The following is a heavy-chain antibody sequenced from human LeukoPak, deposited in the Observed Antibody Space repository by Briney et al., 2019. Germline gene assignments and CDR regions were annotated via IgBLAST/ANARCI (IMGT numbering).Heavy chain of an antibody. CDR2: ISGDGGST. V-gene: IGHV3-43*02. D-gene: IGHD3-3*01. Sequence: GGSLRLSCAASGFTFSSYWMHWVRQAPGKGLEWVSLISGDGGSTYYADSVKGRFTISRDNSKNSLYLQMNSLRTEDTALYYCAKVTYYDFWSGYPFDYWGQGTLVTVSS. CDR3: AKVTYYDFWSGYPFDY. CDR1: GFTFSSYW. J-gene: IGHJ4*02.